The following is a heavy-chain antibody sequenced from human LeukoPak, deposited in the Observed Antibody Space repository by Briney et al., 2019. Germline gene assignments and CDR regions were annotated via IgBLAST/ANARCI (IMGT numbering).Heavy chain of an antibody. CDR3: ARTTMVRGTYYMDV. CDR1: GGSISSYY. D-gene: IGHD3-10*01. J-gene: IGHJ6*03. CDR2: IYYSGYT. V-gene: IGHV4-59*01. Sequence: SETLSLTCTASGGSISSYYWSWIRQPPGKDLEWIGCIYYSGYTNYKSSLKSRVTISVDTSKNQFSLKLSSVTAADTAVYYCARTTMVRGTYYMDVWGKGTTVTVSS.